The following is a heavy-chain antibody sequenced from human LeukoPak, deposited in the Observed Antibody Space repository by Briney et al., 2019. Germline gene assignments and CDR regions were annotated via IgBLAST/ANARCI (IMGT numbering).Heavy chain of an antibody. D-gene: IGHD1-7*01. J-gene: IGHJ4*02. CDR2: ISNDGSGT. Sequence: PGGSLRIPCAASGFTFSGYWMHWVRQAPGKGLVWVSYISNDGSGTSYADSVKGRFTISRDNAKNTVDLHMNSLRAEDTAVYYCARGGWGTAIDYLGQGTLVTVSS. CDR3: ARGGWGTAIDY. V-gene: IGHV3-74*01. CDR1: GFTFSGYW.